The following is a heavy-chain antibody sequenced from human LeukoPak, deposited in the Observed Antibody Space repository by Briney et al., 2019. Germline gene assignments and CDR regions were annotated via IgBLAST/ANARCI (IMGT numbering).Heavy chain of an antibody. V-gene: IGHV4-38-2*02. J-gene: IGHJ4*02. CDR2: IYHSGST. CDR1: GYSISSGYY. Sequence: PSETLSLTCTVSGYSISSGYYWGWIRQPPGKGLEWIGNIYHSGSTYYNPSLKSRGTISIDTSKNQFSLKLSSVTAADTAVYYCARASHDYGDYSHFDYWGQGTLVTVSS. D-gene: IGHD4-17*01. CDR3: ARASHDYGDYSHFDY.